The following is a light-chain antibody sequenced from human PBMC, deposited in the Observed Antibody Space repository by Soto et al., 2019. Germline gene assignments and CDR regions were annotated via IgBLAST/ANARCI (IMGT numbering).Light chain of an antibody. J-gene: IGLJ2*01. CDR3: SSYAGSNNLRV. CDR2: DVS. V-gene: IGLV2-8*01. CDR1: SRDVGGYNY. Sequence: QSVLTQPPSASGSPGQSVTISCTVTSRDVGGYNYGSWYQQHQGNAPKLMLDDVSKQPSGVPDRFSGSKSSNAASLTVSGLQAEVEAEDYCSSYAGSNNLRVFGGGTKLTVL.